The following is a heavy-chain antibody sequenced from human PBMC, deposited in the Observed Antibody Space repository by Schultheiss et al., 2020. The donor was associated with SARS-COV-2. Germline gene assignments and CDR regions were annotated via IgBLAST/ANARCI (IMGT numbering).Heavy chain of an antibody. J-gene: IGHJ3*02. Sequence: GGSLRLSCAASGFTFSSYAMSWVRQAPGKGLEWVSAISGSGGSTYYADSVKGRFTISRDNSKNTLYLQMSSLRAEDTAVYYCARDQLMGIAARPGAFDIWGQGTMVTVSS. D-gene: IGHD6-6*01. CDR3: ARDQLMGIAARPGAFDI. V-gene: IGHV3-23*01. CDR2: ISGSGGST. CDR1: GFTFSSYA.